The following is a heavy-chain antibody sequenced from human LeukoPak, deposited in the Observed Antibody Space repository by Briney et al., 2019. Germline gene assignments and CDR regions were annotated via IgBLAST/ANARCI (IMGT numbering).Heavy chain of an antibody. CDR2: IYTSGST. Sequence: SDTLPLTCTLCGGSNSSYYWSWIRKPAARELEWIRRIYTSGSTNYNPSLKSRVTMSVDTSKNQFSLKLSSVTAAGTAVYYCARERVPRLAVAGYYYYYGMDVWGQGTTVTVSS. CDR3: ARERVPRLAVAGYYYYYGMDV. J-gene: IGHJ6*02. D-gene: IGHD6-19*01. CDR1: GGSNSSYY. V-gene: IGHV4-4*07.